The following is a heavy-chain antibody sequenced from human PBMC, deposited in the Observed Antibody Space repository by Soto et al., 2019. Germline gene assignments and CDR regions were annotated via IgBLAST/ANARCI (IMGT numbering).Heavy chain of an antibody. CDR1: GYTFTSYG. J-gene: IGHJ4*02. CDR3: AREVEYRSGWYYFDY. Sequence: GASVKVSCKASGYTFTSYGISWVRQAPGQGLEWMGWISAYNGNTNYAQKLQGRVTMTTDTSTSTAYMELRSLRSDDTAVYYCAREVEYRSGWYYFDYWGQGTLVTVSS. V-gene: IGHV1-18*01. CDR2: ISAYNGNT. D-gene: IGHD6-19*01.